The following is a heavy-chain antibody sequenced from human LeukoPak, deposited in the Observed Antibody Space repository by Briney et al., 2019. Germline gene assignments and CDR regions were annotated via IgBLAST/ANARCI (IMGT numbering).Heavy chain of an antibody. CDR2: IRYGGSNK. CDR1: GFTFSSYG. J-gene: IGHJ4*02. CDR3: AKEGLDYYGSGSYWYYFDY. D-gene: IGHD3-10*01. Sequence: PGGSLRLSCAASGFTFSSYGMHWVRQAPGKGLEWVAFIRYGGSNKYYADSVKGRFTISRDNSKNTLYLQMNSLRAEDTAVHYCAKEGLDYYGSGSYWYYFDYWGQGTLVTVSS. V-gene: IGHV3-30*02.